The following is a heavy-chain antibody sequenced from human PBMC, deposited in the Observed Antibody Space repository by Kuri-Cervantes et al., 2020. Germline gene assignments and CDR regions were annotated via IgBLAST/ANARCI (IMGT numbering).Heavy chain of an antibody. CDR3: ARAGYSSGWSYNWFDP. V-gene: IGHV1-2*02. CDR2: INPNSGGT. CDR1: GYTFTGYY. Sequence: ASVKVSCKASGYTFTGYYMHWVRQAPGQGLEWMGWINPNSGGTNYAQKFQGRVTMTRDESTSTAYMELSSLRSEDTAVYYCARAGYSSGWSYNWFDPWGQGTLVTVSS. J-gene: IGHJ5*02. D-gene: IGHD6-19*01.